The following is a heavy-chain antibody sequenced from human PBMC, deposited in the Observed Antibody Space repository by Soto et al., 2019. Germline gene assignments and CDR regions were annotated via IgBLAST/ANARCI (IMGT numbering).Heavy chain of an antibody. Sequence: GGSLRLSCAASGFTFDDYAMHWVRQAPGKGLEWVSGISWNSGSIGYADSVKGRFTISRDNAKNSLYLQMNSLRAEDTALYYCAANPLWSRGGDYYYYMDVWGKGTTVTVSS. J-gene: IGHJ6*03. D-gene: IGHD3-3*01. CDR2: ISWNSGSI. V-gene: IGHV3-9*01. CDR1: GFTFDDYA. CDR3: AANPLWSRGGDYYYYMDV.